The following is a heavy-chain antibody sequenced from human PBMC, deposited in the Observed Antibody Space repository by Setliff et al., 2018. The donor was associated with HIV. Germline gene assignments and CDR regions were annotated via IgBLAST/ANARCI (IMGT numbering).Heavy chain of an antibody. CDR3: ARARGPEGYFDS. J-gene: IGHJ4*02. CDR2: IYYSGST. Sequence: LSLTCTVSGGSINTGSYYWGWIRQPPGKGLESIGTIYYSGSTYYKSSLKSRLTISVDTSKNQFSLKMSSVTAADTAVYYCARARGPEGYFDSWGQGTLGTVSS. D-gene: IGHD3-10*01. V-gene: IGHV4-39*07. CDR1: GGSINTGSYY.